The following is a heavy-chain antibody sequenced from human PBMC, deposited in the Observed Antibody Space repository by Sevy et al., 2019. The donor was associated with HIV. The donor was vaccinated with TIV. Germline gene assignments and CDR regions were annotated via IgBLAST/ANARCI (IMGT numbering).Heavy chain of an antibody. CDR1: GFTFSYYG. D-gene: IGHD2-8*02. V-gene: IGHV3-30*02. Sequence: GGSLRLSCAASGFTFSYYGMHWVRQAPGKGLEWVAFIRHDGSNQYYPDSVKGRFTISRDNSKNTLYLQRNSLGAEETDVYYCARDRKVLLVVYAIPFDAFDIWGQGTMVTVSS. J-gene: IGHJ3*02. CDR2: IRHDGSNQ. CDR3: ARDRKVLLVVYAIPFDAFDI.